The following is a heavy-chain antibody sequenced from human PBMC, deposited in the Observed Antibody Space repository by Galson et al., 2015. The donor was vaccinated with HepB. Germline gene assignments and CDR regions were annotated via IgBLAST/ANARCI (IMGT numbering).Heavy chain of an antibody. D-gene: IGHD1-20*01. CDR1: GYTFSNYG. CDR2: ISSYNGNT. J-gene: IGHJ6*02. CDR3: ARDADNWNDVYLDNYYGMDV. Sequence: SVKVSCKAFGYTFSNYGLSWVRQAPGQGLEWMGWISSYNGNTIYAQKFQGRVTMTTETSTTTVYMELRSLRSDDTAVYFCARDADNWNDVYLDNYYGMDVWGQGTTVSVSS. V-gene: IGHV1-18*01.